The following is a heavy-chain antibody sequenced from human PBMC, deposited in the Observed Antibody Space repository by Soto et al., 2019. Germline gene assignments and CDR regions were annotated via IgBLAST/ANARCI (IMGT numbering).Heavy chain of an antibody. J-gene: IGHJ5*02. CDR2: IYTSENT. CDR1: GVSIRSYY. CDR3: ARGYSPALGAPWARVYWFDP. D-gene: IGHD1-26*01. Sequence: PSETLSLTCTVSGVSIRSYYWSWVRQPAGKGLEWIGRIYTSENTNYNPTLKSRVTMSVDTSRNQLSLNLTSVTAADTAVYYCARGYSPALGAPWARVYWFDPWGQGTLVTVSS. V-gene: IGHV4-4*07.